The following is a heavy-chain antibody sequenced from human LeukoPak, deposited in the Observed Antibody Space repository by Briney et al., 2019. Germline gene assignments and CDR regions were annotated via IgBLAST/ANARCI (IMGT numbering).Heavy chain of an antibody. D-gene: IGHD3-22*01. CDR3: ASQYYDSSGYYSL. V-gene: IGHV1-69*02. Sequence: SVKVSCKASGGTSSSYTISWVRQAPGQGLEWMGRIIPILGIANYAQKFQGRVTITADKSTSTAYMELSSLRSEDTAVYYCASQYYDSSGYYSLWGQGTLVTVSS. J-gene: IGHJ4*02. CDR1: GGTSSSYT. CDR2: IIPILGIA.